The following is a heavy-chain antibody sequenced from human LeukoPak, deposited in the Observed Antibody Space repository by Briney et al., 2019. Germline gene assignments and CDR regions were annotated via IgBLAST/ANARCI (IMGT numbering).Heavy chain of an antibody. D-gene: IGHD5-18*01. V-gene: IGHV1-69*13. CDR1: GGTFSSYA. J-gene: IGHJ4*02. CDR3: AREVPGYSYGYFDY. Sequence: ASVKVSCRASGGTFSSYAISWVRQAPGQGLEWMGGIIPIFGTANYAQKFQGRVTITADESTSTAYMGLSSLRSEDTAVYYCAREVPGYSYGYFDYWGQGTLVTVSS. CDR2: IIPIFGTA.